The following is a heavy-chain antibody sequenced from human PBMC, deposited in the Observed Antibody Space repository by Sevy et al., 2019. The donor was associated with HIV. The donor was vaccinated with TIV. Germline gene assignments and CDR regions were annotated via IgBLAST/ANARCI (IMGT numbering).Heavy chain of an antibody. J-gene: IGHJ6*02. CDR2: TFYRSTWFV. CDR3: ARDGLTYGGLDV. CDR1: GDSVSSNSAA. D-gene: IGHD1-20*01. Sequence: SETLSLTCAISGDSVSSNSAAWNGVSQSPSRGLEWLGRTFYRSTWFVDYAASVKSRIIISRDTSKNQVSLQLKSVTPEDTAMYFCARDGLTYGGLDVWGQGTTVTVSS. V-gene: IGHV6-1*01.